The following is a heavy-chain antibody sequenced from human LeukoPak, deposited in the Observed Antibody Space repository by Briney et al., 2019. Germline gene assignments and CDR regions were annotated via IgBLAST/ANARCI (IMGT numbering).Heavy chain of an antibody. Sequence: SVKVSCKASGYSFTGYYIQWVRQAPGQGLEWMGWINHNSGGTNYAQKFQGRVIMTRDTSISTAYMELSRLTSDDTAKFYCDRDGLGIEYWGQGTLVTVSS. CDR1: GYSFTGYY. CDR3: DRDGLGIEY. D-gene: IGHD6-6*01. CDR2: INHNSGGT. J-gene: IGHJ4*02. V-gene: IGHV1-2*02.